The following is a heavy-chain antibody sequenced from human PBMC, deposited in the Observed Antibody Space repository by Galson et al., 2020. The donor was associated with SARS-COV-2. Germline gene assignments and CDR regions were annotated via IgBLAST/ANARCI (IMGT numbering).Heavy chain of an antibody. D-gene: IGHD1-26*01. J-gene: IGHJ3*02. CDR2: INRNSGNI. Sequence: GGSLRLSCAASGFTFNDYAMHWVRQAPGKGLEWVSGINRNSGNIGYADSVKGRFTISRDNAKNSLYLQMNSLRAEDTALYYCAKEILAKWEVLYAFDIWGQGTMVTVSS. V-gene: IGHV3-9*01. CDR1: GFTFNDYA. CDR3: AKEILAKWEVLYAFDI.